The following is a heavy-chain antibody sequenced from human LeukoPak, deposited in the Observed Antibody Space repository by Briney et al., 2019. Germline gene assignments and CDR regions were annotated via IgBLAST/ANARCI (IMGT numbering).Heavy chain of an antibody. CDR3: AKEVVGATNWFDP. V-gene: IGHV3-23*01. CDR2: ISGSGGST. D-gene: IGHD1-26*01. CDR1: GLTFRSSA. J-gene: IGHJ5*02. Sequence: GASLRLSCAASGLTFRSSAMSWVRQAPGKGLEWVSRISGSGGSTYFADSVKGRFTISRDNSENTLYLQMNSLRGEDTAIYYCAKEVVGATNWFDPWGQGTLVTVSS.